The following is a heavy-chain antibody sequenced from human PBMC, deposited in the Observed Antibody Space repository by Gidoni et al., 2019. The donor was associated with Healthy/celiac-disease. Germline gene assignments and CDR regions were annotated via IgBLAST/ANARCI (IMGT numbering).Heavy chain of an antibody. CDR2: INQSGST. V-gene: IGHV4-34*01. CDR3: ARGNGIVGATSYYGMDV. Sequence: QVQLQQWCAGLLTPSETLSLTCAVYGGSFGGYYWRWIRQPPGKGLEWIGEINQSGSTNYNPSLKSRVTISVDTSKNQFSLKLSSVTAADTAVYYCARGNGIVGATSYYGMDVWGQGTTVTVSS. CDR1: GGSFGGYY. D-gene: IGHD1-26*01. J-gene: IGHJ6*02.